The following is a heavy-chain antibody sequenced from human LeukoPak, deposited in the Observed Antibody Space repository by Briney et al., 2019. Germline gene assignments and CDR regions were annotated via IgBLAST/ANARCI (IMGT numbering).Heavy chain of an antibody. J-gene: IGHJ4*02. CDR2: ISTSSSYI. CDR1: GFTFSNYD. Sequence: PGGSLRLSCAASGFTFSNYDMNWVRQAPGKGLEWVSSISTSSSYIYYADSVKGRFTISRDNAKNSLYLQVNSLRAEDTAVYYCARGRQHLVLWGQGTLVTVSS. V-gene: IGHV3-21*01. D-gene: IGHD6-13*01. CDR3: ARGRQHLVL.